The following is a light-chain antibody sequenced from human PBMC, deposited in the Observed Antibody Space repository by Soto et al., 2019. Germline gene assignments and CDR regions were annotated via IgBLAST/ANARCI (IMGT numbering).Light chain of an antibody. CDR3: QQRSNWRST. CDR2: DAS. J-gene: IGKJ5*01. V-gene: IGKV3-11*01. CDR1: QSVSSY. Sequence: EIVLTQSPATLSLSPGERATLSCRASQSVSSYLAWYQQKPGQAPSLLIYDASSRATGIPARFSGSGSGTDFPLTISSLEPEDFAVYYCQQRSNWRSTFGQGTRLEIK.